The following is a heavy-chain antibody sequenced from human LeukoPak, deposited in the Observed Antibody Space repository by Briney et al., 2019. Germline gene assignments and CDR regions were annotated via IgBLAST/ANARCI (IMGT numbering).Heavy chain of an antibody. J-gene: IGHJ4*02. CDR1: GFTFDDYA. CDR3: AKARNFDWLFGFDY. Sequence: PGGSLRLSCAASGFTFDDYAMHWVRQAPGKGLEWVSGISWNSGSTGYADSVKGRFTISRDNAKNSLYMRMSSLRAEDTALYYCAKARNFDWLFGFDYWGQGTLVTVSS. V-gene: IGHV3-9*01. D-gene: IGHD3-9*01. CDR2: ISWNSGST.